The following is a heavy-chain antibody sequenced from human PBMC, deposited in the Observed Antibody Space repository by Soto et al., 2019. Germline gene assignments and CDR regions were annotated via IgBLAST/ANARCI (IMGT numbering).Heavy chain of an antibody. Sequence: GAPVKVSCKASGYTFTSYGISWPRQAPGQGLEWMGWISAYNGNTNYAQKLQGRVTMTTDTSTSTAYMELRSLRSDDTAVYYCARDVGVVVAAETTFDYWGQGTLVTVSS. V-gene: IGHV1-18*01. CDR3: ARDVGVVVAAETTFDY. CDR1: GYTFTSYG. J-gene: IGHJ4*02. CDR2: ISAYNGNT. D-gene: IGHD2-15*01.